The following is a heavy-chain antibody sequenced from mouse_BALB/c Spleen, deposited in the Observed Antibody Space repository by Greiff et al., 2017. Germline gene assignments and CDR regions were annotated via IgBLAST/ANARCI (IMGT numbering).Heavy chain of an antibody. J-gene: IGHJ4*01. D-gene: IGHD1-2*01. CDR2: IRNKANGYTT. CDR3: ATTAHYAMDY. Sequence: EVHLVESGGGLVQPGGSLRLSCATSGFTFTDYYMSWVRQPPGKALEWLGFIRNKANGYTTEYSASVKGRFTISRDNSQSILYLQMNTLRAEDSATYYCATTAHYAMDYWGQGTSVTVSS. V-gene: IGHV7-3*02. CDR1: GFTFTDYY.